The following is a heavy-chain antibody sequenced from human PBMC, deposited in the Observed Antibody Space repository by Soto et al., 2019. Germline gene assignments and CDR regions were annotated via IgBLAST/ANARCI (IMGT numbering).Heavy chain of an antibody. V-gene: IGHV1-3*01. CDR1: GYTFTSYA. CDR2: INAGNGNT. D-gene: IGHD6-19*01. CDR3: ARGVAGPLPWFDP. J-gene: IGHJ5*02. Sequence: QVQLVQSGAEVKKPGASVKVSCKASGYTFTSYAMHWVRQAPGQRLEWMGWINAGNGNTKYSQKFQGRVTITRDTSASTDYMELSRLRSEDTAVYYCARGVAGPLPWFDPWGQGTLVTVSS.